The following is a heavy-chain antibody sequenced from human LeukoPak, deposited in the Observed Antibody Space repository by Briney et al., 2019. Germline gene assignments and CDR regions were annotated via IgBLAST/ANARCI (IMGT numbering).Heavy chain of an antibody. V-gene: IGHV3-21*01. CDR2: ISSTSSHI. D-gene: IGHD3-22*01. CDR1: GFTFRHFA. J-gene: IGHJ4*02. Sequence: GGSLRLSCAASGFTFRHFAMHWVRQAPGKGLEWVSCISSTSSHIYYADSVKGRFTISRDNAKNSLYLQMNSLRVEDTAVYYCVTDGADYYDSTGYPIYFDYWGQGTLVTVSS. CDR3: VTDGADYYDSTGYPIYFDY.